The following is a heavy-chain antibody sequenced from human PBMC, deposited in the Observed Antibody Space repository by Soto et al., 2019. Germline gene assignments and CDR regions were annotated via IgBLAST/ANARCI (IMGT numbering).Heavy chain of an antibody. D-gene: IGHD1-26*01. V-gene: IGHV3-48*02. Sequence: EVHLVESGGGLVQPGGSLRLSCEASGFTFSRYSMMWVRQAPGKGLEWVSYISDTGSTIYYADAVEGRFTISRDDVRNSVFRKRNDLREDDSPLYYGARRGGSYGQKFDSGGQGPLLAVS. CDR1: GFTFSRYS. CDR3: ARRGGSYGQKFDS. J-gene: IGHJ4*02. CDR2: ISDTGSTI.